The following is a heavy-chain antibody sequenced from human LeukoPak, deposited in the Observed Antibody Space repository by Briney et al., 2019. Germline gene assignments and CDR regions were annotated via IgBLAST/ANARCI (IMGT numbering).Heavy chain of an antibody. V-gene: IGHV4-59*01. CDR3: ARDFYSNYDY. CDR1: GGSISSYY. CDR2: IYYSGST. J-gene: IGHJ4*02. D-gene: IGHD4-4*01. Sequence: SETLSLTCTVSGGSISSYYWSWIRQPPGKGLEWIGYIYYSGSTNYNPSLKSRVTISVDTSKNQFSLKLSSVTAEDTAVYYCARDFYSNYDYWGQGTLVTVSS.